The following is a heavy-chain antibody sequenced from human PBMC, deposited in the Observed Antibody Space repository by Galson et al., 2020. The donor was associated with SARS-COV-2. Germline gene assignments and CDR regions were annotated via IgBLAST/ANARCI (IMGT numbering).Heavy chain of an antibody. V-gene: IGHV3-49*03. D-gene: IGHD2-15*01. J-gene: IGHJ4*02. Sequence: GEALKISRTAPGINFGDYAMSWFRQAPGKGLEWVGFIRSKAYGWTTEYAASVKGRFTISRDDSKSIAYLQMNSLKTEDTAVYYCSTGGVAATPHYFYHCGQDTL. CDR3: STGGVAATPHYFYH. CDR1: GINFGDYA. CDR2: IRSKAYGWTT.